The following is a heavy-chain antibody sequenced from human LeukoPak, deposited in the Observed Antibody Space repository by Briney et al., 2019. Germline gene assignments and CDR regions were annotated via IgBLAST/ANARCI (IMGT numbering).Heavy chain of an antibody. V-gene: IGHV3-30-3*01. CDR1: GFTFSSYA. CDR3: ARDSPAYCRGGSCFSGGMDV. J-gene: IGHJ6*02. CDR2: ISYDGSNK. Sequence: PGRSLRLSCAASGFTFSSYAMHWVRQAPGKGLEWVAVISYDGSNKYYADSEKGRFTISRDNSKNTLYLQMNSLRAEDTAVYYCARDSPAYCRGGSCFSGGMDVWGQGTTVTVSS. D-gene: IGHD2-15*01.